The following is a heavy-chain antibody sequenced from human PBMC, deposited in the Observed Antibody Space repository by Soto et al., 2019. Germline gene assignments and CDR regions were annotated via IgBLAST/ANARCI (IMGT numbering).Heavy chain of an antibody. D-gene: IGHD3-9*01. CDR1: GGSVTSSTSS. J-gene: IGHJ5*02. CDR2: IFYGHGT. CDR3: ARHPTGYPNWFDA. V-gene: IGHV4-39*01. Sequence: QVQLQESGPGLVNPSETLSLTCTVSGGSVTSSTSSWAWVRQPPGKGLHWIGTIFYGHGTYYNPSLESRVTISLDTSKIQFSLELTSVTAADTAVYYSARHPTGYPNWFDAWGRGILVIVSS.